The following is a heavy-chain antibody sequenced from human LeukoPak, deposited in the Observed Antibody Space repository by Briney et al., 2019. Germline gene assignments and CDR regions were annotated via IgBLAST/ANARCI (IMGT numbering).Heavy chain of an antibody. J-gene: IGHJ6*03. Sequence: ASVKVSCKASGYTFTSYDINWVRQATGQGLEWMGWMNPNSGNTGYAQKFQGRVTITRNTSISTAYMELSSLRSEDTAVYYCARALTRNDFWSGYYYYYYYMDVWGKGTTVTVSS. V-gene: IGHV1-8*03. D-gene: IGHD3-3*01. CDR3: ARALTRNDFWSGYYYYYYYMDV. CDR1: GYTFTSYD. CDR2: MNPNSGNT.